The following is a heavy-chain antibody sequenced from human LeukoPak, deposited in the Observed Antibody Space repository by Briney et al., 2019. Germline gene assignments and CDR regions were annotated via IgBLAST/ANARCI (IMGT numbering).Heavy chain of an antibody. CDR1: GFTFNNFE. V-gene: IGHV3-48*02. Sequence: GSLRLSCAASGFTFNNFEMNWVRQAPGKGLEWVSYISSSSSTIYYADSVKGRFTISRDNAKNSLYLEMKSLRDEDTAVYYCARDSGVTGTAWFDPWGQGTLVTVSS. D-gene: IGHD1-7*01. CDR3: ARDSGVTGTAWFDP. J-gene: IGHJ5*02. CDR2: ISSSSSTI.